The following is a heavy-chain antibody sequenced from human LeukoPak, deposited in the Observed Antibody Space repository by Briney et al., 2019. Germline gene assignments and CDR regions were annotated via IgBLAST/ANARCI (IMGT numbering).Heavy chain of an antibody. CDR2: INHSGST. V-gene: IGHV4-34*01. D-gene: IGHD6-13*01. CDR3: ARYSSSWQQQGIDY. Sequence: SETLSLTRAVYGGSFSGYYWSWIRQPPGKGLEWIGEINHSGSTNYNPSLKSRVTISVDTSKNQFSLKLSSVTAADTAVYYCARYSSSWQQQGIDYWGQGTLVTVSS. J-gene: IGHJ4*02. CDR1: GGSFSGYY.